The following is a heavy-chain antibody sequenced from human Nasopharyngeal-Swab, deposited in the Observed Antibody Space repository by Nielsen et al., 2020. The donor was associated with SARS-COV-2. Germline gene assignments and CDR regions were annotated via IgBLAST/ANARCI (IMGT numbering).Heavy chain of an antibody. V-gene: IGHV3-74*01. D-gene: IGHD1-26*01. CDR1: GFTFSIYW. J-gene: IGHJ4*02. Sequence: GESLKISCAASGFTFSIYWIHWVRQAPGKGLVWVSRTNSDGSSTSYADSVKGRFTISRDNAKSTLYLQMSSLRAEDTAVYYCAKGSYYPSYYFDYWGQGALVSVSS. CDR2: TNSDGSST. CDR3: AKGSYYPSYYFDY.